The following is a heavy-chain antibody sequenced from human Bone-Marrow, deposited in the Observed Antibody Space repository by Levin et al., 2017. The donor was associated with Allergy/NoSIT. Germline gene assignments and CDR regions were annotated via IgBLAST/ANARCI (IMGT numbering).Heavy chain of an antibody. J-gene: IGHJ6*02. Sequence: SCAASGFTFSNFWMSWVRQAPGKGLEWVANIKQDGSEKYYVDSVKGRFTLSRDNAKNALYLQMNSLRAEDTAVFYCARKVKYSSSSGRAYYYGMDVWGQGTTVTVSS. V-gene: IGHV3-7*01. CDR1: GFTFSNFW. CDR3: ARKVKYSSSSGRAYYYGMDV. D-gene: IGHD6-6*01. CDR2: IKQDGSEK.